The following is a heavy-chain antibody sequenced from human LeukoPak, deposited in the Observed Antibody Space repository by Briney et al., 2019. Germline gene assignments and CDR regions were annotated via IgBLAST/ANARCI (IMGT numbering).Heavy chain of an antibody. V-gene: IGHV3-7*01. D-gene: IGHD2/OR15-2a*01. CDR1: GFTFSSYW. Sequence: GGSLRLSCAASGFTFSSYWMSWVRQAPGKGLEWVANIKEDGSEKYYVDSVKGRFTVSKDDAKNSLFLQMNSLRGEDTAVYYCAREGDSGWGSFYDYWGQGTLVTVSS. J-gene: IGHJ4*02. CDR2: IKEDGSEK. CDR3: AREGDSGWGSFYDY.